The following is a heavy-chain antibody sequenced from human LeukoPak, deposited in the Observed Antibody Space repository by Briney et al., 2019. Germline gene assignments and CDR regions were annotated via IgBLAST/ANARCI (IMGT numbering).Heavy chain of an antibody. CDR3: ARDPGEFGRGFDP. D-gene: IGHD3-16*01. CDR2: ISAYNGNT. CDR1: GYTFANYG. V-gene: IGHV1-18*01. J-gene: IGHJ5*02. Sequence: ASVKVPCKASGYTFANYGINWMRQAPGQGLEWMGWISAYNGNTNYAQKLQGRVTMTTDTSTSTAYMELRSLRSDDTAVYYCARDPGEFGRGFDPWGQGALVTVSS.